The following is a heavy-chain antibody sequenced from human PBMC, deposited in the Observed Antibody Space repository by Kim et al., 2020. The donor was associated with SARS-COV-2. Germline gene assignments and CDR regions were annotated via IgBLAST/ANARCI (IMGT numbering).Heavy chain of an antibody. CDR2: ET. D-gene: IGHD6-13*01. Sequence: ETTYAQKFQGRVTMTEDTSTDTAYMELSSLRSEDTAVYYCATGAAAGKSNWFDPWGQGTLVTVSS. J-gene: IGHJ5*02. CDR3: ATGAAAGKSNWFDP. V-gene: IGHV1-24*01.